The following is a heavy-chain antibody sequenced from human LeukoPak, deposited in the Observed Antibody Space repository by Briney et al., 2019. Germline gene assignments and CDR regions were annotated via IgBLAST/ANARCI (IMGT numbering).Heavy chain of an antibody. D-gene: IGHD6-19*01. V-gene: IGHV3-23*01. J-gene: IGHJ5*02. Sequence: GGSLRLSCAASGFTFSSYAMSWVRQAPGKGLEWVSAISGSGGSTYCADSVKGRFTISRDNSKNTLYLQMNSLRAEDTAVYYCAKAYSSGWYFSSGGFDPWGQGTLVTVSS. CDR2: ISGSGGST. CDR3: AKAYSSGWYFSSGGFDP. CDR1: GFTFSSYA.